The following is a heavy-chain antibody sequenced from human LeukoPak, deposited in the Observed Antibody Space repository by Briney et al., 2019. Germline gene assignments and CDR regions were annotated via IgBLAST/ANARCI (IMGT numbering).Heavy chain of an antibody. J-gene: IGHJ4*02. Sequence: GGSLRLSCAASGFTFSSYAMSWVRQAPGKGLEWVSAISGSGGSTYYADSVKGRFTISRDNSKNTLYLQMNSLRAEDTAVYYCAKDRGSGSYYTITIGYWGQGTLVTVSS. CDR1: GFTFSSYA. CDR2: ISGSGGST. CDR3: AKDRGSGSYYTITIGY. V-gene: IGHV3-23*01. D-gene: IGHD3-10*01.